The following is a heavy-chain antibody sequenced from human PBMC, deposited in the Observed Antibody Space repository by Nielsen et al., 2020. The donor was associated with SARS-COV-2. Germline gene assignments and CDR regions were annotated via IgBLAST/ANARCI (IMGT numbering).Heavy chain of an antibody. V-gene: IGHV3-21*01. Sequence: GESLKISCAASGFTFSSYSMNWVRQAPGKGLEWVSSISSSSSYIYYADSVKGRFTISRDNAKNSLYLQMNSLRAEDTAVYYCARDGLVRGPLSPDAFDIWGQGTVVTVSS. J-gene: IGHJ3*02. CDR1: GFTFSSYS. CDR2: ISSSSSYI. CDR3: ARDGLVRGPLSPDAFDI. D-gene: IGHD3-10*01.